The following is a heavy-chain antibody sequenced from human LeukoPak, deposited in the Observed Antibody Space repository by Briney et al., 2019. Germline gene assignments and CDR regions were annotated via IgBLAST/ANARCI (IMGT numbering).Heavy chain of an antibody. CDR1: GFTFSSYG. CDR3: ARDSYYYGMDV. CDR2: ISYDGSNK. J-gene: IGHJ6*02. Sequence: GGSLRLSCAASGFTFSSYGMHWVRQAPGKGLEWVAVISYDGSNKYYADSVKGRFTISRDNYKNTLYLQMNSLRAEDTAVYYCARDSYYYGMDVWGQGTTVTVSS. V-gene: IGHV3-30*03.